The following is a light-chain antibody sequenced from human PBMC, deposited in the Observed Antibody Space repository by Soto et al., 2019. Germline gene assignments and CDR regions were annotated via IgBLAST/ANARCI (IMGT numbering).Light chain of an antibody. CDR2: RAS. J-gene: IGKJ4*01. V-gene: IGKV3-20*01. CDR3: QQYGSSPLT. CDR1: QSVSSDY. Sequence: EIVLTQSPGTLSLSPGERATLSCRASQSVSSDYLAWYQQKPGQTPKVLIYRASSRATGIPDRFSGSGSGTDFTLTISRVEPEDFAVYYCQQYGSSPLTFGGGTKVEIK.